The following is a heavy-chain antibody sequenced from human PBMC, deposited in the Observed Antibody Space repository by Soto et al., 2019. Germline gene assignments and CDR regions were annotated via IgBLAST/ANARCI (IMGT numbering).Heavy chain of an antibody. V-gene: IGHV3-53*01. J-gene: IGHJ4*02. CDR3: ARGTYYDFPYYFDY. CDR2: IYSGGST. CDR1: GFTVSSNY. D-gene: IGHD3-3*01. Sequence: GSLKLSSAASGFTVSSNYMSWVRQAPGKGLEWVSVIYSGGSTYYADSVKGRFTISRDNSKNTLYLQMNSLRAEDTAVYYCARGTYYDFPYYFDYWGQGTLVTVSS.